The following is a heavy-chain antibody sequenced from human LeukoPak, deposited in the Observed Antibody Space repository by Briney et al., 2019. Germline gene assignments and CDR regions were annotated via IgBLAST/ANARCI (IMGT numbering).Heavy chain of an antibody. CDR3: AAGYCSSTSCPGYYYGMDV. D-gene: IGHD2-2*01. J-gene: IGHJ6*02. V-gene: IGHV3-23*01. CDR2: ISGSGGST. Sequence: PGASLRLSCAASGFTFSSYAMSWVRQAPGKGLGWVSAISGSGGSTYYADSVKGRFTISRDNSKNTLYLQMNSLRAEDTAVYYCAAGYCSSTSCPGYYYGMDVWGQGTTVTVSS. CDR1: GFTFSSYA.